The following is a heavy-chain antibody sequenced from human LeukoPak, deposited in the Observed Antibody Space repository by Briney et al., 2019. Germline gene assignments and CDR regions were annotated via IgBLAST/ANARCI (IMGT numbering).Heavy chain of an antibody. D-gene: IGHD2-2*01. J-gene: IGHJ4*02. CDR3: ARYCSSTSCYDGDDY. Sequence: PSETLSLTCTVSGGSISSGGYYWIWIRQHPGKGLEWSGYIYYSGSTYYNPSLKSRVTISVDTSKNQFSLKLSSVTAADTAVYYCARYCSSTSCYDGDDYWGQGTLVTVSS. CDR2: IYYSGST. CDR1: GGSISSGGYY. V-gene: IGHV4-31*03.